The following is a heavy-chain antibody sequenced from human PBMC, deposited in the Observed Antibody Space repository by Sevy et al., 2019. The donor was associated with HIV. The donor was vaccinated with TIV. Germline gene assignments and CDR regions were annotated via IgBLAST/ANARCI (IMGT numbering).Heavy chain of an antibody. CDR2: MNPNSGNT. D-gene: IGHD6-13*01. CDR1: GYTFTSYD. V-gene: IGHV1-8*01. CDR3: AGGGGIGAGGLKNLYNWFHP. J-gene: IGHJ5*01. Sequence: ASVKVSCKASGYTFTSYDINWVRQATGQGLEWMGWMNPNSGNTGYAQKFQGRVTMTRNTSISTAYMELSSLRSEDTAGVYWAGGGGIGAGGLKNLYNWFHPWGQGTLVTV.